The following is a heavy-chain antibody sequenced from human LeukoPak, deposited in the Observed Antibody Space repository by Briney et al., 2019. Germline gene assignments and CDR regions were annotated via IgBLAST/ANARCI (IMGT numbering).Heavy chain of an antibody. J-gene: IGHJ4*02. CDR1: GYTFTGYY. CDR3: ARARGCSSTSCPTDY. V-gene: IGHV1-2*02. D-gene: IGHD2-2*01. CDR2: INPNSGGT. Sequence: GASVKVSCKASGYTFTGYYMHWVRQAPGQGLEWMGWINPNSGGTNYAQKFQGRVTMTRDTSISTAYMELSRLRCDDTAVYYCARARGCSSTSCPTDYWGQGTLVTVSS.